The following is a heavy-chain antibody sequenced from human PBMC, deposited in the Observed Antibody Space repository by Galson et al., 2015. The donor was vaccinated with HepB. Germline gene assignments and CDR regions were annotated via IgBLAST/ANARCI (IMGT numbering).Heavy chain of an antibody. CDR3: ARRTYYDSGAYSVSGYYFDY. D-gene: IGHD3-22*01. CDR2: ISPYNGNT. J-gene: IGHJ4*02. V-gene: IGHV1-18*01. Sequence: SVKVSCKAYGYTFTSYGISWVRQAPGQGLEWMGWISPYNGNTDYAQKLQDRVTMTTDTSTSTAYMELRSLRSDDTAVYSCARRTYYDSGAYSVSGYYFDYWGQGTLVTVSS. CDR1: GYTFTSYG.